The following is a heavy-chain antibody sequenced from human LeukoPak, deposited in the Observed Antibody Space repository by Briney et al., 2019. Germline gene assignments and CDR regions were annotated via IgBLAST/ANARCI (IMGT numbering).Heavy chain of an antibody. CDR2: IIPILGIA. CDR1: GGTFSSYA. CDR3: ARDRSWLIVVVTAMCGWFDP. J-gene: IGHJ5*02. Sequence: PSVKVSCKASGGTFSSYAISWVRQAPGQGLEWMGRIIPILGIANYAQKFQSRVTITADKSTSTAYMELSSLRSEDTAVYYCARDRSWLIVVVTAMCGWFDPWGQGTLVTVSS. V-gene: IGHV1-69*04. D-gene: IGHD2-21*02.